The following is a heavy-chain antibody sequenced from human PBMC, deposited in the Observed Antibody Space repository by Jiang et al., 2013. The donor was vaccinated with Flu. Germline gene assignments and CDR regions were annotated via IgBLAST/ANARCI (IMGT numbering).Heavy chain of an antibody. D-gene: IGHD5-24*01. CDR1: GGSISSYY. CDR2: IYTSGST. CDR3: ARHEPEGDGYILPFDY. Sequence: GLVKPSETLSLTCTVSGGSISSYYWSWIRQPAGKGLEWIGRIYTSGSTNYNPSLKSRVTISVDTSKNQFSLKLSSVTAADTAVYYCARHEPEGDGYILPFDYWGQGTLVTVSS. J-gene: IGHJ4*02. V-gene: IGHV4-4*07.